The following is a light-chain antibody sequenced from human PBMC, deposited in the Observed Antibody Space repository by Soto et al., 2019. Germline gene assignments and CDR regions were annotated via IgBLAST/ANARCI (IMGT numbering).Light chain of an antibody. CDR3: QQYNNWPYT. CDR2: GAS. J-gene: IGKJ2*01. CDR1: QSVASS. Sequence: EIVMTQSPATLSASPVERATLSCRASQSVASSLIWYQQKPGQAPRLLIHGASSRATGIPARFSGSGSGTEFTLTISSLQSEDFALYYCQQYNNWPYTFGQGTKVDIK. V-gene: IGKV3D-15*01.